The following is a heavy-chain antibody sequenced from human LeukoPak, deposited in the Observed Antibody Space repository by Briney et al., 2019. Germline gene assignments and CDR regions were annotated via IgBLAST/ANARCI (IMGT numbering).Heavy chain of an antibody. J-gene: IGHJ4*02. D-gene: IGHD3-9*01. CDR2: IYNSGST. V-gene: IGHV4-59*01. CDR3: ARSKDILTGYCFDY. CDR1: GGSIRSYY. Sequence: SETLSLTCTVSGGSIRSYYWSWIRQPPGKGLEWIGYIYNSGSTNYNPSLKSRVTISVDTSKNQFSLKMSSVTDAATAVYYCARSKDILTGYCFDYWGQGTLVTVSS.